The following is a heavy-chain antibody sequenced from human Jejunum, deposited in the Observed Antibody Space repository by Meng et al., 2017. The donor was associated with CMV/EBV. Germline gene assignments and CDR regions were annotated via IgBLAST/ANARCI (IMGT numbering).Heavy chain of an antibody. D-gene: IGHD3-10*01. V-gene: IGHV3-7*01. J-gene: IGHJ4*02. CDR1: FTFNIYS. Sequence: FTFNIYSMMWVRQAPGKGLEWVADINHDGSEKYYVDSVKGRFTISRDNAKNSVHLQMNSLRAEDMAVYYCARRWFGELLSYYFDHWGQGTLVTVSS. CDR3: ARRWFGELLSYYFDH. CDR2: INHDGSEK.